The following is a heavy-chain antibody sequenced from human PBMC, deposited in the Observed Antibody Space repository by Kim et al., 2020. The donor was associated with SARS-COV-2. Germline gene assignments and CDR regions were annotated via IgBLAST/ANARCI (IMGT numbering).Heavy chain of an antibody. Sequence: GGSLRLSCAASGFTVSSNYMSWVRQAPGKGLEWVSVIYSGGSTYYADSVKGRFTISRDNSKNTLYLQMNSLRAEDTAVYYCARVTYYYDSSGKHDAFDIWGQGTMVTVSS. D-gene: IGHD3-22*01. V-gene: IGHV3-66*01. CDR1: GFTVSSNY. J-gene: IGHJ3*02. CDR3: ARVTYYYDSSGKHDAFDI. CDR2: IYSGGST.